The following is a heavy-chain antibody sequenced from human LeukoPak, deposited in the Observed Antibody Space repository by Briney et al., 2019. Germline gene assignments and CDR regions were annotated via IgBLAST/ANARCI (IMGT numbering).Heavy chain of an antibody. CDR1: GFTFNNYA. V-gene: IGHV3-23*01. D-gene: IGHD6-6*01. Sequence: PGGSLRLSCVASGFTFNNYAMSWVRQAPGRGLEWASSTAGSGISKDYADSVKGRFTISRDNSKNTLYLQMNSLRAEDTAVYYCAKLAARRDYWGQGTLVTVSS. CDR2: TAGSGISK. CDR3: AKLAARRDY. J-gene: IGHJ4*02.